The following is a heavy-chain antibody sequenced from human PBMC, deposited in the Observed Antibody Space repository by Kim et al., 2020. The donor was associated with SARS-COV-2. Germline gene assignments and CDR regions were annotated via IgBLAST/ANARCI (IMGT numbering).Heavy chain of an antibody. V-gene: IGHV7-4-1*02. CDR1: GYTFTSYA. J-gene: IGHJ5*02. Sequence: ASVKVSCKASGYTFTSYAMNWVRQAPGQGLEWMGWINTNTGNPTYAQGFTGRFVFSLDTSVSTAYLQISSLKAEDTAVYYCARILSDIVVVPAASNWFDPWGQGTLVTVSS. CDR2: INTNTGNP. CDR3: ARILSDIVVVPAASNWFDP. D-gene: IGHD2-2*01.